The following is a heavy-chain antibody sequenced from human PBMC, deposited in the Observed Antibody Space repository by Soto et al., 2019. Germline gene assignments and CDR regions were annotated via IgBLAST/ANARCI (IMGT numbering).Heavy chain of an antibody. V-gene: IGHV2-26*01. CDR2: IFSNDEK. J-gene: IGHJ5*02. Sequence: SGPTLVNPTETLTLTCTVSGFSLSNARMGVSWIRQPPGKALEWLAHIFSNDEKSYSTSLKSRLTISKDTSKSQVVLTMTNMDPVDTATYYCARIWSIFAGVSWFDPRGQGTLVTVSS. CDR3: ARIWSIFAGVSWFDP. D-gene: IGHD3-3*01. CDR1: GFSLSNARMG.